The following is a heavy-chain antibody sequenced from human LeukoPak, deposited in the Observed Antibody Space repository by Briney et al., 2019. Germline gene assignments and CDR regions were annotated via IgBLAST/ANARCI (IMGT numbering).Heavy chain of an antibody. CDR3: ARLTPTTLSLYYYYMDV. V-gene: IGHV4-4*02. D-gene: IGHD2/OR15-2a*01. CDR1: GGSISSLNW. Sequence: SETLSLTCAVSGGSISSLNWRSWVRQPPGKGLEWIGRIFHSGTTDYKTSLKGRVTISVDKSKNQFYLTLTSVTAADTAVYYCARLTPTTLSLYYYYMDVWGKGTTVTVSS. J-gene: IGHJ6*03. CDR2: IFHSGTT.